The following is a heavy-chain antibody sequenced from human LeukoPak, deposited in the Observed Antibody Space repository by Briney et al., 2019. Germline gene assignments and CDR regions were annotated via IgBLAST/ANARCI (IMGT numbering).Heavy chain of an antibody. CDR3: ASSRGVATDDAFDI. D-gene: IGHD5-12*01. CDR1: GFTFSSYS. V-gene: IGHV3-21*01. CDR2: ISSSSSYI. Sequence: GGSLRLSCAASGFTFSSYSMNWVRQAPRKGLEWVSSISSSSSYIYHADSVKGRFTITRDNAKNSLYLQMNSLRAEDTAVYYCASSRGVATDDAFDIWGQGTMVTVSS. J-gene: IGHJ3*02.